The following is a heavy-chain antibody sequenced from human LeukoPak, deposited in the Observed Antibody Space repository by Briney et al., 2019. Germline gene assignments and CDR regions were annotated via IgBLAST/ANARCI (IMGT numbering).Heavy chain of an antibody. V-gene: IGHV1-18*01. CDR2: ISAYNGNT. CDR1: GYTFTSYG. Sequence: ASVKVSCKASGYTFTSYGISWVRQAPGQGLEWMGWISAYNGNTNYAQKLQGRVTMTTDTSTSTAYMELRSLRSDDTAVYYCASNPSSSWKGYYYYYYMDVWGKGTTVTVSS. D-gene: IGHD6-13*01. CDR3: ASNPSSSWKGYYYYYYMDV. J-gene: IGHJ6*03.